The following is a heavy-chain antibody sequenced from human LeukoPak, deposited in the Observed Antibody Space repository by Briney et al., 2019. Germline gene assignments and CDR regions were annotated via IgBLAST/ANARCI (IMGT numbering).Heavy chain of an antibody. D-gene: IGHD4-23*01. J-gene: IGHJ3*02. CDR1: GGSISSGGYY. V-gene: IGHV4-31*03. CDR2: IYYSGST. CDR3: ARATVVTPYAFAI. Sequence: PSQTLSLTCTVSGGSISSGGYYWSWIRQHPGKGLEWIGYIYYSGSTYYNPSLKSRVTMSVDTSKNQFSLKLSSVTAADTAVYYCARATVVTPYAFAIWGQGTMVTVSS.